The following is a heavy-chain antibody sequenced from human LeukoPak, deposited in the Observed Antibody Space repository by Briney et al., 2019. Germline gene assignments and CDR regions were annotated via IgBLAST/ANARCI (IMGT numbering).Heavy chain of an antibody. CDR2: ISYDGSNK. CDR3: AKDWHSDYYDYVWGSYPPIDY. D-gene: IGHD3-16*02. V-gene: IGHV3-30*18. Sequence: GGSLRLSCAASGFTFSSYGMHWVRQAPGKGLEWVAVISYDGSNKYYADSVKGRFTISRDSSKNTLYLQMNSPRPEDTAVYYCAKDWHSDYYDYVWGSYPPIDYWGQGTLVTVSS. J-gene: IGHJ4*02. CDR1: GFTFSSYG.